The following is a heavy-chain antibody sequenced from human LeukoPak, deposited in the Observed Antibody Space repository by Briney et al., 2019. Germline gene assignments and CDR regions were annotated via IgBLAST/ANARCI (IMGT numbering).Heavy chain of an antibody. CDR3: AREVMVYFDY. V-gene: IGHV3-30*04. CDR1: GFTFSSYA. D-gene: IGHD2-8*01. Sequence: GGPLRLSCAASGFTFSSYAMHWVRQAPGKGLEWVAVISYDGSNKYYADSVKGRFTISRDNSKNTLYLQMNSLRAEDTAVYYCAREVMVYFDYWGQGTLVTVSS. J-gene: IGHJ4*02. CDR2: ISYDGSNK.